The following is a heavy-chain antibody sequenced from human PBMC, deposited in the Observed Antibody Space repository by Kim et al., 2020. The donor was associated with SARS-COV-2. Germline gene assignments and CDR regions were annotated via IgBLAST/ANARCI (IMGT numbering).Heavy chain of an antibody. CDR3: AREGATIFIAAARNWFDP. V-gene: IGHV4-61*01. Sequence: SETLSLTCTVSGGSVSSGSYYWSWIRQPPGKGLEWIGYIYYSGSTNYNPSLKSRVTISVDTSKNQFSLKLSSVTAADTAVYYCAREGATIFIAAARNWFDPWGQGTLVTVSS. D-gene: IGHD6-13*01. J-gene: IGHJ5*02. CDR1: GGSVSSGSYY. CDR2: IYYSGST.